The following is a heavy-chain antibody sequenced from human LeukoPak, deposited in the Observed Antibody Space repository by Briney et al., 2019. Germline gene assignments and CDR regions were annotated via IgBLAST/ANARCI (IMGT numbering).Heavy chain of an antibody. J-gene: IGHJ4*02. CDR1: GYTFTSYG. Sequence: GASVKVSCKASGYTFTSYGISWVRQAPGQGLEWMGWISAYNGNTNYAQKLQGRVTMTTDTSTSTAYMELRSLRSDDTAVYYCARSYYDSSGYYDPAFDYWGQGTLVTVSS. CDR3: ARSYYDSSGYYDPAFDY. CDR2: ISAYNGNT. D-gene: IGHD3-22*01. V-gene: IGHV1-18*01.